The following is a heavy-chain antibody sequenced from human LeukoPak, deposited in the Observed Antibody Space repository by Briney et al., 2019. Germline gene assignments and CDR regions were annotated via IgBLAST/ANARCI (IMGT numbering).Heavy chain of an antibody. CDR1: GGSISSGDYY. V-gene: IGHV4-61*08. D-gene: IGHD3-3*01. CDR2: IYYSGST. Sequence: PSETLSLTCIVSGGSISSGDYYWSWIRQPPGKGLEWIGYIYYSGSTNYNPSLKSRVTISVDTSKNQFSLKLSSVTAADTAVYYCARVREWAGAFDIWGQGTMVTVSS. CDR3: ARVREWAGAFDI. J-gene: IGHJ3*02.